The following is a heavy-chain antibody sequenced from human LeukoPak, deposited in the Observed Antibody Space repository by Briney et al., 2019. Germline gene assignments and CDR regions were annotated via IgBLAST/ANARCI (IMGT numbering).Heavy chain of an antibody. CDR1: GGSISSYY. CDR2: IYYSGST. CDR3: ARGYSSSWTPNDAFDI. Sequence: SETLSLTCTVSGGSISSYYWSWIRQPPGKGLEWIGYIYYSGSTNYSPSLKSRVTISVDTSKNQFSLKLSSVTAADTAVYYCARGYSSSWTPNDAFDIWGQGTMVTVSS. J-gene: IGHJ3*02. V-gene: IGHV4-59*01. D-gene: IGHD6-13*01.